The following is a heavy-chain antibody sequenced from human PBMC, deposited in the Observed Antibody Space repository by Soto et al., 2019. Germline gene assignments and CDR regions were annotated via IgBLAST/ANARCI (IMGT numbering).Heavy chain of an antibody. D-gene: IGHD5-12*01. Sequence: EVQLVESGGGLVQPGGSLRLSCAASGFSLSTYWMHWVRQVPGKGLIWVSRINTDGSSRSYADSVKGRFTISRDNAKNTLYLQMNSLRAEDTAVYYCANEHSGYDHGAYYYHGMDVWGQGTTVTVSS. CDR3: ANEHSGYDHGAYYYHGMDV. V-gene: IGHV3-74*01. CDR1: GFSLSTYW. CDR2: INTDGSSR. J-gene: IGHJ6*02.